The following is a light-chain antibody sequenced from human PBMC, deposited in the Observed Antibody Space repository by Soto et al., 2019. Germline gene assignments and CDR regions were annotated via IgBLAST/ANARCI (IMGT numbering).Light chain of an antibody. Sequence: DIVLALSPGTLSLSPGERATLCCRASQSVSSYLAWYQQKPGQAPRLLIYDASNRATGIPARFSGSGSGTDFTLTISSLEPEDFAVYYCQQRSNWPPTFGGGTKVDIK. CDR2: DAS. V-gene: IGKV3-11*01. J-gene: IGKJ4*01. CDR3: QQRSNWPPT. CDR1: QSVSSY.